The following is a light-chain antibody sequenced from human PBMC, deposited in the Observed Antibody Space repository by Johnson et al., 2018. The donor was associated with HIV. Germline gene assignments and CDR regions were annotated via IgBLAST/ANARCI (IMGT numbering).Light chain of an antibody. J-gene: IGLJ1*01. CDR2: ENN. CDR3: GTWDSSLSAGGV. CDR1: SSSIGNNY. V-gene: IGLV1-51*02. Sequence: QSVLTQPPSVSAAPGQKVTISCSGSSSSIGNNYVSWYQQLPGTAPKLLIYENNKRPSGLPDRFSGSTSGTSATLAIPGLQPGDEADYYCGTWDSSLSAGGVFGTGTKVTVL.